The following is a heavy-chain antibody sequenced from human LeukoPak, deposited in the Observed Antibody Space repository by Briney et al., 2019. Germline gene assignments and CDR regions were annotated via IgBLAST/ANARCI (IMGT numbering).Heavy chain of an antibody. V-gene: IGHV3-48*03. CDR3: ARDPRSSCWYY. J-gene: IGHJ4*02. CDR2: ISSSGSTI. Sequence: GGSLTLPCTASGFTFSSYEMNWVRQAPGKGLEWVSYISSSGSTIYYADSVKGRFTISRDNAKNSLYLQMNSLRAEDTAVYYCARDPRSSCWYYWGQGTLVSVSP. D-gene: IGHD6-13*01. CDR1: GFTFSSYE.